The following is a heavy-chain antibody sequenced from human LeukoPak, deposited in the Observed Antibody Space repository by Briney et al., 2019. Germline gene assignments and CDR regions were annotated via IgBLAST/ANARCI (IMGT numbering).Heavy chain of an antibody. J-gene: IGHJ4*02. CDR1: GFTFDDAT. CDR3: AKGTIAAAGTLDY. CDR2: ISWNGNSV. D-gene: IGHD6-13*01. V-gene: IGHV3-9*01. Sequence: GRSLRLSCAASGFTFDDATLHWVRQGPGKSLEWVSGISWNGNSVGYADSVRGRFTVSRDNAKKSLYLQMNSLRAEDTAVYYCAKGTIAAAGTLDYWGQGTLVTVSS.